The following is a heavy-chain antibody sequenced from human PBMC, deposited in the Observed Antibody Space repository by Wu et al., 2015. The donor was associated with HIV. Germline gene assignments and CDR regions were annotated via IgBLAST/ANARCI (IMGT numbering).Heavy chain of an antibody. D-gene: IGHD3-10*01. V-gene: IGHV1-69*12. Sequence: QVQLVQSGAEVKKPGSSVKVSCKASGGTFSTYIINWVRQAPGQGLEWMGGIITFFGEATYAHKFQGRVTITADESTRTAYMELSSLRSDDTAVYYCARDYYADRQSHVKGGYLTPWGQGSLVTVSS. CDR3: ARDYYADRQSHVKGGYLTP. CDR2: IITFFGEA. CDR1: GGTFSTYI. J-gene: IGHJ4*02.